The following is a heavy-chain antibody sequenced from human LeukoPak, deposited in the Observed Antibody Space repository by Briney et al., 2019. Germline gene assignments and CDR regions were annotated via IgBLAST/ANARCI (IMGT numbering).Heavy chain of an antibody. J-gene: IGHJ4*02. CDR2: ISYDGSNK. Sequence: GGSLRLPCAASGFTFSSYGMHWVRQAPGKGLEWVAVISYDGSNKYYADSVKGRFTISRDNSKNTLYLQMNSLRAEDTAVYYCAKVYGSGSYYDYWGQGTLVTVSS. CDR3: AKVYGSGSYYDY. CDR1: GFTFSSYG. V-gene: IGHV3-30*18. D-gene: IGHD3-10*01.